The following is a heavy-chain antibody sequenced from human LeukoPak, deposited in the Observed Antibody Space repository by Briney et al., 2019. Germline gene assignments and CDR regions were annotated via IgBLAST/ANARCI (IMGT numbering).Heavy chain of an antibody. J-gene: IGHJ5*02. D-gene: IGHD2-15*01. V-gene: IGHV1-24*01. CDR1: GYTLTELS. CDR2: FDPEDGET. Sequence: GASVKVSCKASGYTLTELSMHWVRQAPGKGLEWMGGFDPEDGETIYAQKFQGRVTMTEDTSTDTAYMELSSLRSEDTAVCYCATDRLYCSGGSCFRWFDPWGQGTLVTVSS. CDR3: ATDRLYCSGGSCFRWFDP.